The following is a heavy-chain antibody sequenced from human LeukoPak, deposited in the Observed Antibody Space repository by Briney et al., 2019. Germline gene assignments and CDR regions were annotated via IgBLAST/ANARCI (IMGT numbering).Heavy chain of an antibody. V-gene: IGHV3-23*01. D-gene: IGHD2-2*01. CDR2: ISGSGGST. J-gene: IGHJ5*02. CDR1: GFTFSSYA. Sequence: PGGSLRLSCAASGFTFSSYAMSWVRQAPGKGLEWASAISGSGGSTYYADSVKGRFTISRDNSKNTLYLQMNSLRAEDTAVYYCAKGHCSSTSCYANWFDPWGQGTLVTVSS. CDR3: AKGHCSSTSCYANWFDP.